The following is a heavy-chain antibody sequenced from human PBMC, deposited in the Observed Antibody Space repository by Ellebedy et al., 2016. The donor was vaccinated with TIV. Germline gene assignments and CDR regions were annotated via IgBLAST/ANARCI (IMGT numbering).Heavy chain of an antibody. J-gene: IGHJ1*01. Sequence: SETLSLTCTASGGSINSHYWSWIRQSPGKGLEWIGYIFHSGSTKYNPSLQSRVTMSINTSKTQLSLTLKSVTAAGSAVYYCARGLAEYFQNWGQGTLVTVSS. V-gene: IGHV4-59*11. CDR2: IFHSGST. CDR3: ARGLAEYFQN. D-gene: IGHD3-16*01. CDR1: GGSINSHY.